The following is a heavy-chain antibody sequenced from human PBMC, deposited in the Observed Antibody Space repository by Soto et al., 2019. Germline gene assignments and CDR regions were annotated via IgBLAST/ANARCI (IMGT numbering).Heavy chain of an antibody. CDR2: IYYSGST. CDR3: ARGVATILNYGDYYYYGMDV. CDR1: GGSISSGGYY. Sequence: SETLSLTCAVSGGSISSGGYYWSWIRQHPGKGLEWIGYIYYSGSTYYNPSLKSRVTISVDTSKNQFSLKLSSVTAADTAVYYCARGVATILNYGDYYYYGMDVWGQGTTVTVSS. V-gene: IGHV4-31*11. J-gene: IGHJ6*02. D-gene: IGHD5-12*01.